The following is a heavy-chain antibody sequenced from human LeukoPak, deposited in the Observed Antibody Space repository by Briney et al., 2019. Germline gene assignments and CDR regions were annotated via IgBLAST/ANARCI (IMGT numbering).Heavy chain of an antibody. CDR1: GGSISSYY. CDR3: ASGGSGSSGFVYYYGMDV. CDR2: IYYSGST. D-gene: IGHD3-10*01. J-gene: IGHJ6*02. V-gene: IGHV4-59*01. Sequence: SETLSLTCTVSGGSISSYYWSWIRQPPGKRLEWIGYIYYSGSTNYNPSLKSRVTISVDTSKNQFSLKLSSVTAADTAVYYCASGGSGSSGFVYYYGMDVWGQGTTVTVSS.